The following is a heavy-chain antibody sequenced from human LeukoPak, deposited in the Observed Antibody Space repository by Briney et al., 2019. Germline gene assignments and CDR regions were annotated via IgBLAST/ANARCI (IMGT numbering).Heavy chain of an antibody. CDR1: GFTFSSYG. V-gene: IGHV3-30*18. D-gene: IGHD2-15*01. CDR3: AQGAGYCSGGSCYSIDY. J-gene: IGHJ4*02. Sequence: GRSLRLSCAAPGFTFSSYGMHWVRQAPGKGLEWVAVISYDGSNKYYADSVKGRFTISRDNSKNTLYLQMNSLRAEDTAVYYCAQGAGYCSGGSCYSIDYWGQGTLVTVSS. CDR2: ISYDGSNK.